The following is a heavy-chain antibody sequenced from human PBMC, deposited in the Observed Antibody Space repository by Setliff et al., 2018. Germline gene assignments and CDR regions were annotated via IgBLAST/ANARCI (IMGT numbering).Heavy chain of an antibody. V-gene: IGHV4-39*07. D-gene: IGHD5-12*01. CDR3: ARNPDFLQYSFDL. Sequence: SETLSLTCTVSGGSISNSTFYWGWIRQPPGKGLEWIGSINYYGSIFDDGTTYSTYYNPSLKSRATISIDTSKSQFSLKLSSMTAADTALYHCARNPDFLQYSFDLWGRGTLVTVSS. CDR1: GGSISNSTFY. CDR2: INYYGSIFDDGTTYST. J-gene: IGHJ2*01.